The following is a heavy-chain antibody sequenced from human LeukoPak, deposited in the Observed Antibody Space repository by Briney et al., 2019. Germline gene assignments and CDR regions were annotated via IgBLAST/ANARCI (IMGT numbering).Heavy chain of an antibody. Sequence: SETLSLTCTVSGGSVSSNYWSWIRQPPGKGLEWIGYIYNSGSTNYNPSLKSRVTISIDTSKNQVSLKLTSATAADTAVYYCARGHDYGDYLLDYWGQGTLVTVSS. CDR2: IYNSGST. V-gene: IGHV4-59*02. CDR3: ARGHDYGDYLLDY. CDR1: GGSVSSNY. J-gene: IGHJ4*02. D-gene: IGHD4-17*01.